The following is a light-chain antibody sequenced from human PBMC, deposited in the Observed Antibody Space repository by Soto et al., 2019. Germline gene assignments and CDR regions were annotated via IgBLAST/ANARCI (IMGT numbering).Light chain of an antibody. CDR3: QQYNSYWT. CDR1: QSISSW. V-gene: IGKV1-5*01. J-gene: IGKJ1*01. CDR2: DAS. Sequence: DIQITQSPSTLSASVGDRVTITCRASQSISSWLAWYQQKPGKAPKLLIYDASSLESGVPSRFSGIGSGTEFTLTISSLQPDDFATYYCQQYNSYWTFGQGTKV.